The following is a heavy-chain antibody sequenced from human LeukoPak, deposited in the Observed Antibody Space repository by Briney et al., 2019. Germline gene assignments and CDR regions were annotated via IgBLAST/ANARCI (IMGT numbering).Heavy chain of an antibody. CDR1: GYTFTTYA. CDR2: INAGNGNT. D-gene: IGHD6-25*01. V-gene: IGHV1-3*01. J-gene: IGHJ5*02. CDR3: ARDRKAAINWFDP. Sequence: ASVKVSCKASGYTFTTYAMHWVRQAPGQRLEWMGWINAGNGNTKYSQKFQGRVTITRDTSASTAYMELSSLRSEDTAVYYCARDRKAAINWFDPWGQGTLVTVSS.